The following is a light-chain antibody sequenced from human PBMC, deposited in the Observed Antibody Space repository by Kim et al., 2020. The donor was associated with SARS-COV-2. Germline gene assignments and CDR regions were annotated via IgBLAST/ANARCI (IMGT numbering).Light chain of an antibody. CDR1: SLRRYY. J-gene: IGLJ2*01. Sequence: SSELTQDPAVSVALGQTVRITCQGDSLRRYYASWYQQKPGQAPVLVIYGKNNRPSGIPDRFSGSSSRNTASLTITGAQAEDEADYYCNSRGSSVNRFGGG. V-gene: IGLV3-19*01. CDR2: GKN. CDR3: NSRGSSVNR.